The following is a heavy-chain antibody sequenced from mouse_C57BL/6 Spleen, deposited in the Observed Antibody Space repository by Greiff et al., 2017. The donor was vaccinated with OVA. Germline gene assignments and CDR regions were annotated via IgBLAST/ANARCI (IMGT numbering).Heavy chain of an antibody. D-gene: IGHD6-1*01. CDR3: ARRKSSKGYFDD. Sequence: VQLQQSGAELVKPGASVKMSCKASGYTFTTYPIEWMKQNHGKSLEWIGNFHPYNDDTKYNEKFKGKATLTAEKSSSTVYMELSRLTSDDSAVYSGARRKSSKGYFDDWGTGTTVTVSA. CDR1: GYTFTTYP. CDR2: FHPYNDDT. J-gene: IGHJ1*03. V-gene: IGHV1-47*01.